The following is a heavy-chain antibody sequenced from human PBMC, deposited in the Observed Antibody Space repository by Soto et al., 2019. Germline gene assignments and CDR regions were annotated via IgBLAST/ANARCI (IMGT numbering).Heavy chain of an antibody. CDR3: ARVGVLWFGEPGGYGMDV. Sequence: PSETLSLTCTVSGGSISSYYWSWIRQPPGKGLEWIGYIYYSGSTNYNPSLKSRVTISVDTSKNQFSLKLSSVTAADTAVYYCARVGVLWFGEPGGYGMDVWGQGTTVTVSS. V-gene: IGHV4-59*01. CDR1: GGSISSYY. J-gene: IGHJ6*02. D-gene: IGHD3-10*01. CDR2: IYYSGST.